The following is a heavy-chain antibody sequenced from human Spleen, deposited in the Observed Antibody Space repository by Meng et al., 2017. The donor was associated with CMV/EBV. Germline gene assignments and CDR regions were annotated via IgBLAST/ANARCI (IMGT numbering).Heavy chain of an antibody. CDR2: IYYSGST. D-gene: IGHD4/OR15-4a*01. J-gene: IGHJ5*02. CDR3: AREDYFRNWFDP. Sequence: GSLRLSCTVSGGSISSSSYYWGWIRQPPGKGLEWIGSIYYSGSTYYNPSLKSRVTISVDTSKNQFSLKLSSVTAADTAVYYCAREDYFRNWFDPWGQGTLVTVSS. CDR1: GGSISSSSYY. V-gene: IGHV4-39*07.